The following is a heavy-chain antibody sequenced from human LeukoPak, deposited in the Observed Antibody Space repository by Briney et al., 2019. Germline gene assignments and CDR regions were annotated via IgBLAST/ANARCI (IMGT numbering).Heavy chain of an antibody. CDR3: ARYCTNGICYDY. J-gene: IGHJ4*02. CDR1: GGSISSYY. V-gene: IGHV4-59*01. CDR2: IYYSGST. D-gene: IGHD2-8*01. Sequence: PSETLSLTCTVSGGSISSYYWSWIRQPPGKGLEWIGYIYYSGSTSYNPSLKSRVTISVDTSKNQFSLKLSSVTAADTAVYYCARYCTNGICYDYWGQGTLVTVSS.